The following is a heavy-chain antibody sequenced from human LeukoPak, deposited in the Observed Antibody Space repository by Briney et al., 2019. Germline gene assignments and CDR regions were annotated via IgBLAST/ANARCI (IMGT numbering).Heavy chain of an antibody. CDR1: GFTFSTYW. D-gene: IGHD3-10*01. V-gene: IGHV3-21*01. CDR2: ISSSSSYI. J-gene: IGHJ4*02. CDR3: ARDGYGSGSYFDY. Sequence: GGSLRLSCAASGFTFSTYWMSWVRQAPGKGLEWVSSISSSSSYIYYADSVKGRFTISRDNAKNSLYLQMNSLRAEDTAVYYCARDGYGSGSYFDYWGQGTLVTVSS.